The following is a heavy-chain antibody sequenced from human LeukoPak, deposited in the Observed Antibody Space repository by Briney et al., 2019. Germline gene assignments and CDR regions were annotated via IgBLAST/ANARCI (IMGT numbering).Heavy chain of an antibody. J-gene: IGHJ4*02. V-gene: IGHV3-21*01. Sequence: GGSLRLSCAASGFTFSSYSMSWVRQAPGKGLEWVSSISSSSSYIYYADSVKGRFTISRDNAKNSLYLQMNSLRAEDTAVYYCARDFSTTVTSQYYFDYWGQGTLVTVSS. CDR2: ISSSSSYI. CDR3: ARDFSTTVTSQYYFDY. CDR1: GFTFSSYS. D-gene: IGHD4-17*01.